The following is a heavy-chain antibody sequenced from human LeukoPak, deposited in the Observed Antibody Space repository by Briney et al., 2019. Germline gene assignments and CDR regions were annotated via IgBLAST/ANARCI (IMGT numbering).Heavy chain of an antibody. CDR1: GFNFSSYA. Sequence: GGSLRLACAASGFNFSSYAMHWVRQAAGRGLEWVAVISYDGSNKYYADSGKGRFTTSRNNSKNTLSLQMNSLRAEDTAVYYCASPPPPIAAAGTYFDYWGQGTLVTVSS. V-gene: IGHV3-30*04. CDR2: ISYDGSNK. D-gene: IGHD6-13*01. CDR3: ASPPPPIAAAGTYFDY. J-gene: IGHJ4*02.